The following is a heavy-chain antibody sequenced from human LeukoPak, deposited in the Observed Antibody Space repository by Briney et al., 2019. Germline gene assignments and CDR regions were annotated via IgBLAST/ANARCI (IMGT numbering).Heavy chain of an antibody. CDR2: ISGSGGST. CDR3: AKEWRAVGATFPLDY. J-gene: IGHJ4*02. CDR1: GFTFSINW. D-gene: IGHD1-26*01. Sequence: PGGSLRLSCAASGFTFSINWMTWVRQAPGKGLEWVSAISGSGGSTYYADSVKGRFTISRDNSKNTLYLQMNSLRAEDTAVYYCAKEWRAVGATFPLDYWGQGTLVTVSS. V-gene: IGHV3-23*01.